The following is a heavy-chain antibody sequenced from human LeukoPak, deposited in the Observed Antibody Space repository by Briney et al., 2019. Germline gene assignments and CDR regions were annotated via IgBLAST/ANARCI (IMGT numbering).Heavy chain of an antibody. J-gene: IGHJ4*02. CDR3: AREDDSYYDSSSWYFDY. Sequence: SGGSLRLSCAASGFTVSNNDMSWVRQAPGKGLEWVSVIYSGGSTSYADSVKGRFTISRDNSKNMLFLQMNSLRAEDTAMYYCAREDDSYYDSSSWYFDYWGQGTLVTVSS. CDR1: GFTVSNND. V-gene: IGHV3-53*01. D-gene: IGHD3-22*01. CDR2: IYSGGST.